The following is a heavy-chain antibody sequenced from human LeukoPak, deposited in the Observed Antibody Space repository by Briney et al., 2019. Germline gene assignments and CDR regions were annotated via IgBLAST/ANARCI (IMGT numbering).Heavy chain of an antibody. V-gene: IGHV1-2*02. D-gene: IGHD1-26*01. CDR2: ISTDSGDT. CDR1: GYRFTGYH. Sequence: ASVKVSCKGSGYRFTGYHFHWGRQAPGQGLGWIGRISTDSGDTNGAQKFQSRGTMTRDTSISTAYIEFSGPPSDDPAVYYRAGLGFPVKGRIDPWGPGTPVTVST. J-gene: IGHJ5*02. CDR3: AGLGFPVKGRIDP.